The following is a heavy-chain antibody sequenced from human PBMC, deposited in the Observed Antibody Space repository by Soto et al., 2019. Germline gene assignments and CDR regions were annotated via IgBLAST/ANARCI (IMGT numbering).Heavy chain of an antibody. CDR2: ISHDGGNK. Sequence: QVQLVESGGDVVQPGRSLRLSCAASGFTFSNYVIHWVRQAPGKGLEWVAAISHDGGNKHYADSVKDRFTISRDNSKNNLNLEINSLRPEDTAVYYCAREDESSGYAGTFQHWGQGTLVIVSP. J-gene: IGHJ1*01. V-gene: IGHV3-30-3*01. CDR1: GFTFSNYV. D-gene: IGHD3-22*01. CDR3: AREDESSGYAGTFQH.